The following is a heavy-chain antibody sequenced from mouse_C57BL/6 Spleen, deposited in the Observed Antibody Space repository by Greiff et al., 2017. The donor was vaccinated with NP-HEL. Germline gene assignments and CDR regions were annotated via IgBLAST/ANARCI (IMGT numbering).Heavy chain of an antibody. Sequence: QVQLKESGAELVRPGTSVKMSCKASGYTFTNYWIGWAKQRPGHGLEWIGDIYPGGGYTNYNEKFKGKATLTADKSSSTAYMQFSSLTSEDSAIYYCARAEDSSGPSFDYWGQGTTLTVSS. CDR3: ARAEDSSGPSFDY. V-gene: IGHV1-63*01. CDR1: GYTFTNYW. J-gene: IGHJ2*01. CDR2: IYPGGGYT. D-gene: IGHD3-2*02.